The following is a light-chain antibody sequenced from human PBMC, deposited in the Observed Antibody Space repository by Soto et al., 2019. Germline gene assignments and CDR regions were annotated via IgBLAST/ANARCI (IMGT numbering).Light chain of an antibody. V-gene: IGKV1-8*01. CDR2: AAS. J-gene: IGKJ5*01. CDR3: QQYYSYPFIT. CDR1: QGISSY. Sequence: AIRMTQSPSSLSASTGDRVTITCRASQGISSYLAWYQQKPGKAPKLLIYAASTLQSGVPSRFSGSGSGTXXXXXXXXLQSEDFATYYCQQYYSYPFITFGQGTRLEIK.